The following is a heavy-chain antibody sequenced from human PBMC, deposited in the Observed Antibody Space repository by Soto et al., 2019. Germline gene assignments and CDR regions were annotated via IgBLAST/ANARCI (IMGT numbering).Heavy chain of an antibody. CDR3: AHSGGAKYGDYNWFDP. J-gene: IGHJ5*02. D-gene: IGHD4-17*01. V-gene: IGHV2-5*02. CDR2: IYWDEDK. CDR1: GFSLSTSGVC. Sequence: QITLRESGPTLVKPTQTLTLTCTFSGFSLSTSGVCVGWIRQPPGKALEWLALIYWDEDKRYSPSLKSRLTITKDTSKNQVVLTMTNMDPVDTATYYCAHSGGAKYGDYNWFDPWGQGTLVIVSS.